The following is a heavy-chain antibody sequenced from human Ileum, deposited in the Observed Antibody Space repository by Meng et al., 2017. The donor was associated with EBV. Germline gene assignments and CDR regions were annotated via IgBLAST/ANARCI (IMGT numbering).Heavy chain of an antibody. J-gene: IGHJ4*02. CDR2: ISAYNGNT. CDR3: ARVEVGITSGDY. Sequence: QAQLVQSGGEVTKPGAAVKVSCKASGYTFTNYGITWVRQAPGQGLEWMGWISAYNGNTNYAQTLQGRLTMTTDTSTSTAYMELRSLRSDDTAVYYCARVEVGITSGDYWGQGTLVTVDS. V-gene: IGHV1-18*01. CDR1: GYTFTNYG. D-gene: IGHD1-26*01.